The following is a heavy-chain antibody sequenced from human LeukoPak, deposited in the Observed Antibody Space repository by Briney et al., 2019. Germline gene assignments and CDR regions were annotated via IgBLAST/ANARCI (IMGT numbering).Heavy chain of an antibody. CDR1: GYTLTELS. J-gene: IGHJ5*02. CDR2: FDPEDGET. CDR3: ATSNLLWFGELLFRFDP. D-gene: IGHD3-10*01. Sequence: GASVKVSCKVSGYTLTELSMHWVRQAPGQGLEWMGGFDPEDGETIYAQKFQGRVTMTEDTSTDTAYMELSSLRSEDTAVYYCATSNLLWFGELLFRFDPWGQGTLVTVSS. V-gene: IGHV1-24*01.